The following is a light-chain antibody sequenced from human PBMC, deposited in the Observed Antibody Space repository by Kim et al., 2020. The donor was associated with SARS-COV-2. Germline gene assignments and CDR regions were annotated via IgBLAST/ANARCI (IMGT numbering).Light chain of an antibody. V-gene: IGLV2-11*03. CDR1: SRDVGGYNY. Sequence: QSVTISFTGTSRDVGGYNYVSWYQQHPGKAPKLMTYGVTERPSGVPDRFSGSKSGNTASLTISGLQAEDEADYYCCSYAGSSSLVFGGGTKVTVL. CDR2: GVT. J-gene: IGLJ3*02. CDR3: CSYAGSSSLV.